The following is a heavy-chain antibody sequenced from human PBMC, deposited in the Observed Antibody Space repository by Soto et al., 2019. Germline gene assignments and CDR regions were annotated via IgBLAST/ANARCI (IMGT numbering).Heavy chain of an antibody. V-gene: IGHV1-69*13. CDR2: IMPIFGSA. J-gene: IGHJ4*02. CDR3: ARQFDSDTTGYYYAY. CDR1: GGTFSSNT. D-gene: IGHD3-22*01. Sequence: SVKVSCKASGGTFSSNTISWVRQAPGQGLEWMGGIMPIFGSANYAQKFQGRVTITADENTRTVYMELSRLRSEDTVVYYCARQFDSDTTGYYYAYWGQGTLVTVSS.